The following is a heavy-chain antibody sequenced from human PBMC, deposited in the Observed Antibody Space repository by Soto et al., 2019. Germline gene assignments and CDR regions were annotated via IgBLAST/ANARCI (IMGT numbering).Heavy chain of an antibody. V-gene: IGHV4-31*03. CDR2: IYFSGSP. J-gene: IGHJ4*02. Sequence: SETLSLTCTVSGGSISSGGYYWTWIRQHPGKGLEWIGYIYFSGSPYYNPSLNGRVSISGDASKNQFSLKLTSVTAADTAIYYCARERDDRYFHSWGQGTLVTVS. CDR3: ARERDDRYFHS. D-gene: IGHD2-21*02. CDR1: GGSISSGGYY.